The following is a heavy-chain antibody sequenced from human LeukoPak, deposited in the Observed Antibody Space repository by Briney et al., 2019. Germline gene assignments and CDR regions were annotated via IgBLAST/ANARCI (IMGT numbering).Heavy chain of an antibody. CDR2: IYYSGST. J-gene: IGHJ4*02. CDR1: GGSISSYY. CDR3: ARRTGYYDGFDY. D-gene: IGHD3/OR15-3a*01. Sequence: KPSETLSLTCTVSGGSISSYYWSWIRQPPGKGLEWIGYIYYSGSTNYNPSLKSRVTISVDTSKNQFSLKLSSVTGADTAVYYCARRTGYYDGFDYWGQGTLVTVSS. V-gene: IGHV4-59*01.